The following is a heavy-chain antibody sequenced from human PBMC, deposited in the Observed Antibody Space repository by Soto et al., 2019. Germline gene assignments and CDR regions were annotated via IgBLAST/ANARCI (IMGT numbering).Heavy chain of an antibody. CDR2: IGGGDGTT. V-gene: IGHV3-23*01. CDR1: GFTFTNFA. Sequence: EVQLLESGGDLVQPGGSLRLSCAASGFTFTNFAMSWVRQAPGKGLEWVSTIGGGDGTTYYADSVKGRFTISRDNSNNALYLQMNSLRAGDTAVYFCARGAPLDFWSGSPPRLYYYYGMDVWGQGTTVTVSS. CDR3: ARGAPLDFWSGSPPRLYYYYGMDV. D-gene: IGHD3-3*01. J-gene: IGHJ6*02.